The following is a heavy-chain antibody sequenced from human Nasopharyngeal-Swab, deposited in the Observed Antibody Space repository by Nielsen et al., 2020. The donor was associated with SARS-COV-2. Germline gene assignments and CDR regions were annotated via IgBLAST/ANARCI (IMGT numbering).Heavy chain of an antibody. CDR2: ISHDGSNK. D-gene: IGHD6-13*01. Sequence: GGSLRLSCAASGLTFSSYGMHWVRQAPGKGLEWVAVISHDGSNKYYADSVKGRFTISRDNSKNTLYLQMNSLRAEDTAVYYCARDQEQQLAYNWFDPWGQGTLVTVSS. J-gene: IGHJ5*02. CDR3: ARDQEQQLAYNWFDP. V-gene: IGHV3-30*03. CDR1: GLTFSSYG.